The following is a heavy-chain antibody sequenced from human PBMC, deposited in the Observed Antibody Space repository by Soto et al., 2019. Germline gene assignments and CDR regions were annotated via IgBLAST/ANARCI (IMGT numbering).Heavy chain of an antibody. CDR2: INPDGGVK. Sequence: EVQLVESGGGLVQPGGSLRLSCAASAFTFSRYWMIWVRQAPGKGLEWLANINPDGGVKYYVDSVRGRFTISRDNAKNSLYLQMNRLGGEDTAGYYCAGPHTGNVAFDVWGQGTMVTVSS. CDR1: AFTFSRYW. J-gene: IGHJ3*01. CDR3: AGPHTGNVAFDV. V-gene: IGHV3-7*01. D-gene: IGHD4-4*01.